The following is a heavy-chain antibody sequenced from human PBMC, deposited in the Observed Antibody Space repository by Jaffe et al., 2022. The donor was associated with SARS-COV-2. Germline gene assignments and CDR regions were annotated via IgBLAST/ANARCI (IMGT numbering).Heavy chain of an antibody. CDR3: ARHGVTPRGKNAFDI. J-gene: IGHJ3*02. CDR1: GGSISSSSYY. CDR2: IYYSGST. Sequence: QLQLQESGPGLVKPSETLSLTCTVSGGSISSSSYYWGWIRQPPGKGLEWIGSIYYSGSTYYNPSLKSRVTISVDTSKNQFSLKLSSVTAADTAVYYCARHGVTPRGKNAFDIWGQGTMVTVSS. V-gene: IGHV4-39*01. D-gene: IGHD2-8*01.